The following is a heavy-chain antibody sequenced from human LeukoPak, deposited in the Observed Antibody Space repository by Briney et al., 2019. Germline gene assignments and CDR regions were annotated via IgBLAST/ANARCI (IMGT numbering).Heavy chain of an antibody. CDR3: ARPQPYYYDSSGYSFDY. CDR2: INPNSGGT. Sequence: ASVKVSCKASGYTLTGYYMHWVRQAPGQGLEWMGWINPNSGGTNYAQKFQGRVTMTRDTSISTAYMELSRLRSDDTAVYYCARPQPYYYDSSGYSFDYWGQGTLVTVSS. D-gene: IGHD3-22*01. J-gene: IGHJ4*02. V-gene: IGHV1-2*02. CDR1: GYTLTGYY.